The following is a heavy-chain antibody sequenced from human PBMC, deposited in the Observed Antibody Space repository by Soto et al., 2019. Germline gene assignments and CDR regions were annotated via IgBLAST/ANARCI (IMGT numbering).Heavy chain of an antibody. CDR1: GFTFSGSA. CDR2: VRSKYNSYAT. D-gene: IGHD2-15*01. CDR3: SRQDPVTVVENDAFDI. V-gene: IGHV3-73*01. J-gene: IGHJ3*02. Sequence: EVQLVESGGALVQPGGSLKLSCAASGFTFSGSAMHWVRQASGKGLEWVGRVRSKYNSYATAYAASVKGRFTISRDDSKNTAYLQMNSLKTEDTAVYHCSRQDPVTVVENDAFDIWGQGTMVTVSS.